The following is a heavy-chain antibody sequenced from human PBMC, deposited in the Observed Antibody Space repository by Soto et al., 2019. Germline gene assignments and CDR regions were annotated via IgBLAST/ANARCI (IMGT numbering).Heavy chain of an antibody. V-gene: IGHV3-21*02. CDR2: ISASSSYI. J-gene: IGHJ4*02. Sequence: EVQLVESGGGLVKPGGSLRLSCAASGFTFSSYSMNWVRQAPGKGLEWVSSISASSSYIYYADSVKGRFSISRDNARNSLYLQMNSLRAEDTAVYYCARDGATMVRGVIVRIDYWGQGTLVTVSS. CDR1: GFTFSSYS. CDR3: ARDGATMVRGVIVRIDY. D-gene: IGHD3-10*01.